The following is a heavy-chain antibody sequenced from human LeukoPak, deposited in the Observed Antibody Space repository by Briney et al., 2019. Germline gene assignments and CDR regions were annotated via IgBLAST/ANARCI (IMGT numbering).Heavy chain of an antibody. CDR3: AKDQGVAAAGSVDY. V-gene: IGHV3-23*01. CDR2: ISGSGGST. J-gene: IGHJ4*02. Sequence: PGGSLRLSCAASGFTVSSYAMSWVRQAPGKGLEWVSGISGSGGSTDYADSVKGRFTISRDNSKNTLYLQMNSLRAEDTAVYYCAKDQGVAAAGSVDYWGQGTLVTVSS. CDR1: GFTVSSYA. D-gene: IGHD6-13*01.